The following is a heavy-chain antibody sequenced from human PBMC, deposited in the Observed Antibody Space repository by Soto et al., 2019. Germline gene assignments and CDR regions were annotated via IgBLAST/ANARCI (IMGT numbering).Heavy chain of an antibody. D-gene: IGHD6-19*01. CDR1: GFTFSSYS. Sequence: PGGSLRLSCAASGFTFSSYSMNWVRLAPGKGLEWVSYISSSSTTIFYSDSVRGRFTISRDSVKNSVHLQISSLRDEDTAVYYYARGSSGWYDYWGQGTPVTVSS. J-gene: IGHJ4*02. CDR2: ISSSSTTI. CDR3: ARGSSGWYDY. V-gene: IGHV3-48*02.